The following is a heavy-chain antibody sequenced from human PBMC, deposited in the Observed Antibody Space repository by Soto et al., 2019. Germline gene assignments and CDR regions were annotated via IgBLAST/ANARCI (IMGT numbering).Heavy chain of an antibody. D-gene: IGHD3-22*01. CDR2: MKQGGTE. J-gene: IGHJ4*02. CDR1: GFPFSTYW. CDR3: AGGGVYDTGRYHY. Sequence: EVRLVESGGGLVQPGGSLKLACGASGFPFSTYWMSWVRQAAGKGLEWVAHMKQGGTENYLDSVKGRFIISRDNARNSLYLQMNGLRGEDTAVYYCAGGGVYDTGRYHYWGEGTLVTVSP. V-gene: IGHV3-7*01.